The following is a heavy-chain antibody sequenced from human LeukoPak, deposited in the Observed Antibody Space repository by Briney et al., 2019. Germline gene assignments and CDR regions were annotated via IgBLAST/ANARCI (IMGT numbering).Heavy chain of an antibody. V-gene: IGHV1-69*13. D-gene: IGHD2-2*02. J-gene: IGHJ4*02. CDR1: GGTFSSYA. CDR2: IIPIFGTA. Sequence: GASVKVSCKASGGTFSSYAISWVRQAPGQGLEWMGGIIPIFGTANYAQKFQGRVTITADESTSTAYMELSSLRSEDTAVYYCAREPYCSSTSCYKVFVYWGQGTLVTVSS. CDR3: AREPYCSSTSCYKVFVY.